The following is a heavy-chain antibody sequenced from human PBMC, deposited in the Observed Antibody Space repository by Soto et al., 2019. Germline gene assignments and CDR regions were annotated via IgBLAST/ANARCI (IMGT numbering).Heavy chain of an antibody. CDR2: ISASGGST. CDR3: AKGGGYYPQGHGMDV. J-gene: IGHJ6*02. D-gene: IGHD3-10*01. CDR1: GFTFSSYA. V-gene: IGHV3-23*01. Sequence: EVQLLESGGGLVQPGGSLRLSCAASGFTFSSYAMSWVRQAPGKGLEWVSAISASGGSTYYADSVKGRFTISRDNSKNTLYLQMNSLRAEDTAVYYCAKGGGYYPQGHGMDVWGQGTTVTVSS.